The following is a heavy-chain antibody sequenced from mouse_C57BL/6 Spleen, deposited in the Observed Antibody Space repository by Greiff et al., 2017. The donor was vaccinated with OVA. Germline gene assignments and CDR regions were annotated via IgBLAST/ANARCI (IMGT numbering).Heavy chain of an antibody. D-gene: IGHD2-5*01. CDR3: ARHHSNYPLDY. J-gene: IGHJ2*01. CDR2: IDPNSGGT. CDR1: GYTFTSYW. Sequence: QVQLQQPGAELVKPGASVKLSCKASGYTFTSYWMHWVKQRPGRGLEWTGRIDPNSGGTKYNEKFKSKATLTVDKPSSTAYMQLSSLTSEDSAVYYCARHHSNYPLDYWGQGTTLTVSS. V-gene: IGHV1-72*01.